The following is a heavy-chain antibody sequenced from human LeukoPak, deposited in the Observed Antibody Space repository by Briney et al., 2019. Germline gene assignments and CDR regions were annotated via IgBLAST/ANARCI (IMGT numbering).Heavy chain of an antibody. V-gene: IGHV3-74*01. CDR2: INKDESST. J-gene: IGHJ3*02. CDR3: ARDKGADDAFDI. Sequence: GGSLRLSCAASGFTFGSYWMHWVRQAPGKGLVWVSRINKDESSTNYADSVKGRFTISRDNAKNTLYLQMNSLRAEDTAVYFCARDKGADDAFDIWGQGTMVTVSS. CDR1: GFTFGSYW. D-gene: IGHD4/OR15-4a*01.